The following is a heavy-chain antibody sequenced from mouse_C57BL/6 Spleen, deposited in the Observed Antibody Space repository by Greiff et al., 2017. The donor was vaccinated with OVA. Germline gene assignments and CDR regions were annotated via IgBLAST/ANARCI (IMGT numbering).Heavy chain of an antibody. V-gene: IGHV1-81*01. J-gene: IGHJ4*01. Sequence: QVQLKESGAELARPGASVKLSCKASGYTFTSYGISWVKQRTGQGLEWIGEIYPRSGNTYYNEKFKGKATLTADKSSSTAYMELRSLTSEDSAVYFCARSHLVSYAMDYWGQGTSVTVSS. CDR2: IYPRSGNT. CDR3: ARSHLVSYAMDY. CDR1: GYTFTSYG. D-gene: IGHD2-2*01.